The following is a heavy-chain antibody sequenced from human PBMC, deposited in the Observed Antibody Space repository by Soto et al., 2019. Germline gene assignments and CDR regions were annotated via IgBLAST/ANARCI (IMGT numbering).Heavy chain of an antibody. V-gene: IGHV3-33*01. Sequence: PGGSLRLSCAASGFTFSSYGMHWVRQAPGKGMEWVAVIWYDGSNNYYADTVKGRFTISRDNSTNTLYLQMNSLRAEDTAVYYCARDSPTRPGITIFGVVSNWFDPWGQGTLVTVSS. D-gene: IGHD3-3*01. CDR1: GFTFSSYG. CDR2: IWYDGSNN. CDR3: ARDSPTRPGITIFGVVSNWFDP. J-gene: IGHJ5*02.